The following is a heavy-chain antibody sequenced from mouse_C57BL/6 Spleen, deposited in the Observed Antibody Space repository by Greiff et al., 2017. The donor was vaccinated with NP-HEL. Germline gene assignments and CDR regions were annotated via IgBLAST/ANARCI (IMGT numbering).Heavy chain of an antibody. D-gene: IGHD2-5*01. CDR2: INPNNGGT. J-gene: IGHJ2*01. CDR1: GYTFTDYY. CDR3: ARSEHSNSYFDY. Sequence: EVQLQQSGPELVKPGASVKISCKASGYTFTDYYMNWVKQSHGKSLEWIGDINPNNGGTSYNQKFKGKATLTVDKSSSTAYMELRSLTSEDSAVYYCARSEHSNSYFDYWGQGTTLTVSS. V-gene: IGHV1-26*01.